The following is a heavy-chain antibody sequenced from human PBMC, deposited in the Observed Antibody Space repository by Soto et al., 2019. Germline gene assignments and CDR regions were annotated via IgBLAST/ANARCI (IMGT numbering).Heavy chain of an antibody. CDR2: IKQDGSDK. D-gene: IGHD3-16*02. V-gene: IGHV3-7*01. CDR3: ARDGVITFGGVIVLAY. CDR1: GFTFSDYW. J-gene: IGHJ4*02. Sequence: VQLVESGGGLVQPGGSLRLSCAASGFTFSDYWMSWVRQAPGKGLEWVANIKQDGSDKYYADSVNGRFTISRDNPKNSLHLQMNSLRAEDTAVYYCARDGVITFGGVIVLAYWGQGTLVTVSS.